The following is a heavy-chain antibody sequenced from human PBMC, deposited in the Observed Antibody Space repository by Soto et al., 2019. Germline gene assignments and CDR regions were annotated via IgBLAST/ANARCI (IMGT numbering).Heavy chain of an antibody. CDR1: GFTFSSYG. D-gene: IGHD3-10*01. J-gene: IGHJ4*02. CDR2: ISYDGSNK. CDR3: AKDLLLWFGEGELDY. Sequence: QVQLVESGGGVVQPGRSLRLSCAASGFTFSSYGMHWVRQAPGKGLEWVAVISYDGSNKYYADSVKGRFTISRDNSKNTLYLQMNSLRAEDTAVYYCAKDLLLWFGEGELDYRGQGTLVTVSS. V-gene: IGHV3-30*18.